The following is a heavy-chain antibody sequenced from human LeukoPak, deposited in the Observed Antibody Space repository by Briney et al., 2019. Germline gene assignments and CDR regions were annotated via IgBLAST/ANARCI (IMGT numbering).Heavy chain of an antibody. CDR2: ISAYNGNT. D-gene: IGHD1-26*01. CDR1: GYTFTSYG. CDR3: ARESRASYYLDYYYNYYMDV. J-gene: IGHJ6*03. V-gene: IGHV1-18*01. Sequence: GASVKVSCKASGYTFTSYGISWVRQAPGQGLEWMGWISAYNGNTNYAQKLQGRVTMTTDTSTSTAYMELRSLRSDDTAVYYCARESRASYYLDYYYNYYMDVWGKGTAVTVSS.